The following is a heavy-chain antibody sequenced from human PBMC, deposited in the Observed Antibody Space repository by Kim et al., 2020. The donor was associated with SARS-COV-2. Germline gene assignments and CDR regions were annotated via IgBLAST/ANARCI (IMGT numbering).Heavy chain of an antibody. D-gene: IGHD6-13*01. V-gene: IGHV3-33*06. J-gene: IGHJ4*02. Sequence: GGSLRLSCAASGFTFSSYAMHWVRQAPGKGLEWVAVIWYDGSNKYYADSVKGRFTISRDNSKNTLYLQMNSLRAEDTAVYYCAKDQRQLVHGADYWGQGTLGTVSS. CDR3: AKDQRQLVHGADY. CDR2: IWYDGSNK. CDR1: GFTFSSYA.